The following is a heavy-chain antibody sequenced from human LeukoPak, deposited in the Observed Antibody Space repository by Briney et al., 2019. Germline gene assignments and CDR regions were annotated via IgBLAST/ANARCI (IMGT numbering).Heavy chain of an antibody. D-gene: IGHD6-13*01. J-gene: IGHJ5*01. Sequence: PSETLPLTCTVSGGSISSYYWSWIRQPPGKGLEWIGYIYYSGSTNYNPSLKSRVTISVDTSKNQFSLKLSSVTAADTAVYYCAKSAGLYSSSWTFWVDSWGQGTLVTVSS. CDR3: AKSAGLYSSSWTFWVDS. CDR2: IYYSGST. V-gene: IGHV4-59*08. CDR1: GGSISSYY.